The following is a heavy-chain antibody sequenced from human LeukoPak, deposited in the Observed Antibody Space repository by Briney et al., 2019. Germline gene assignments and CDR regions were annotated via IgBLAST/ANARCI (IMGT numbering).Heavy chain of an antibody. CDR1: GYTFTSYY. D-gene: IGHD3-10*01. V-gene: IGHV1-46*01. J-gene: IGHJ3*02. CDR2: INPSGGST. CDR3: ARRFGVLRAFDI. Sequence: GASVKVSCKASGYTFTSYYMHWVRQAPGQGLEWMGIINPSGGSTSYAQKFQGRVTMTRDMSTSTVYMELSSLRSEDTAVYYCARRFGVLRAFDIWGQGTMVTVSS.